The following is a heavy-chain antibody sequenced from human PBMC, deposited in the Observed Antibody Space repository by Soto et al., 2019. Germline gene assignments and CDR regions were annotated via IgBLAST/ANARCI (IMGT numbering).Heavy chain of an antibody. CDR3: ARVRDFWSGSREYYFDY. V-gene: IGHV4-30-4*01. J-gene: IGHJ4*02. Sequence: QVQLQESGPGLVKPSQTLSLTYTVSGGSISSGDYYWSWIRQPPGKGLEWIGYIYYSGSTYYNPSLNSRVTISVDTSKNQFSLKLSSVTAADTAVYYCARVRDFWSGSREYYFDYWGQGTLVTVSS. CDR1: GGSISSGDYY. CDR2: IYYSGST. D-gene: IGHD3-3*01.